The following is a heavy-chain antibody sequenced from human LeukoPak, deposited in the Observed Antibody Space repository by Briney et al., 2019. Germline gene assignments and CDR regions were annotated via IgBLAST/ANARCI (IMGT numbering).Heavy chain of an antibody. CDR1: GFTFSSYS. CDR3: ANGLAASGNFLLRDYYYFIDV. Sequence: GGSLRLSCAASGFTFSSYSMNWVRQAPGKGLEWVSTINGNGAATYYADSFKGRFLISRDDSKGTVYLRMNKLRVEDSGLYYCANGLAASGNFLLRDYYYFIDVWGKGTTVIVS. V-gene: IGHV3-23*01. CDR2: INGNGAAT. J-gene: IGHJ6*03. D-gene: IGHD1-26*01.